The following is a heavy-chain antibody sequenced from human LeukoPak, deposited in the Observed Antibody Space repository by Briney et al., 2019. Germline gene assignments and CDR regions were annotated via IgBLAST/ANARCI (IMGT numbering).Heavy chain of an antibody. CDR2: VYQSGST. V-gene: IGHV4-59*05. CDR1: GGSISGYY. J-gene: IGHJ4*02. CDR3: ATGGGLAVSHV. Sequence: SETLSLTCTVSGGSISGYYWSWIRQPPGKGLEWIGSVYQSGSTYYNSSLKSRVTISGDTSKNQFSLKLSSVTAADTAVYFCATGGGLAVSHVWGQETLVTVSS. D-gene: IGHD5/OR15-5a*01.